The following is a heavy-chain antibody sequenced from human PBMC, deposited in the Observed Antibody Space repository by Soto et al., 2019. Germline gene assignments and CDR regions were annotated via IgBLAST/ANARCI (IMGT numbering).Heavy chain of an antibody. D-gene: IGHD3-10*01. Sequence: HPGGSLRLSCAASGFTFSSYEMDWVRQAPGKGLEWVSYIGSGGIIIYYADSVKGRFTISRDNAKNSLYLQMNSLRAEDTAVYYCARANSGPLDYWGQGTLVTVSS. CDR2: IGSGGIII. J-gene: IGHJ4*02. V-gene: IGHV3-48*03. CDR3: ARANSGPLDY. CDR1: GFTFSSYE.